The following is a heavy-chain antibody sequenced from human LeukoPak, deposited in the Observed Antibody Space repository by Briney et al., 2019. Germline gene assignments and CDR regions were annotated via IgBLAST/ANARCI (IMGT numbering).Heavy chain of an antibody. D-gene: IGHD7-27*01. J-gene: IGHJ3*02. CDR2: IKQDGSEK. CDR3: ARFDWGFKDALDI. CDR1: GFTFSSYW. Sequence: PGGSLRLSCAASGFTFSSYWMSWVRQAPGKGLEWVANIKQDGSEKYYVDSVKGRFTISRDNAKNSLYLQMNSLRAEDTAVYYCARFDWGFKDALDIWGQGTMVTVSS. V-gene: IGHV3-7*01.